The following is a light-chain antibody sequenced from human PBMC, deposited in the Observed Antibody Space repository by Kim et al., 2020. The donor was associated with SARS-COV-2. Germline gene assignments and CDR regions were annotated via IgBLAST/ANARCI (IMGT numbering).Light chain of an antibody. V-gene: IGKV3-20*01. Sequence: IVLTQSPGTLSLSPGERATLSCRASQSVRNNYLTWYQHKPGQPPRLLIYGASSRAAGIPDRFSGSGSGTDFTLTISRLEPEDFAVYYCLHFGGSPIHTFGQGTKLEIK. CDR2: GAS. CDR1: QSVRNNY. J-gene: IGKJ2*01. CDR3: LHFGGSPIHT.